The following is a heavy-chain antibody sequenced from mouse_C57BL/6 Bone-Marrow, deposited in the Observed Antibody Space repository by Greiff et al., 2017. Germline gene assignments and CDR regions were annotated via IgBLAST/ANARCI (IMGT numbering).Heavy chain of an antibody. V-gene: IGHV1-81*01. CDR2: IYPRSGNT. CDR1: GYTFTSYG. CDR3: ARDTTVVATDY. J-gene: IGHJ2*01. Sequence: VQLQQSGAELARPGASVKLSCKASGYTFTSYGISWVKQRTGQSLEWIGEIYPRSGNTYYNEKFKGKATLTADKSSSTAYMELRSLTSEDSAVDFCARDTTVVATDYWGQGTTLTVSS. D-gene: IGHD1-1*01.